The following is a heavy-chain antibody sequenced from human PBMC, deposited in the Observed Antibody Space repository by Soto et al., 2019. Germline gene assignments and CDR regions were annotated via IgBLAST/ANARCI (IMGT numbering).Heavy chain of an antibody. V-gene: IGHV3-7*03. CDR1: GFTLSNYW. Sequence: PGGSLRLSCAASGFTLSNYWMSWVRQAPGKGLEWVANIKLDGSEEYYVDSVKGRFTISRDNAKNSLYLQMNSLRAEDTAVYYCARVSSGWFTDGAFDIWGQGTMVTVSS. J-gene: IGHJ3*02. D-gene: IGHD6-19*01. CDR3: ARVSSGWFTDGAFDI. CDR2: IKLDGSEE.